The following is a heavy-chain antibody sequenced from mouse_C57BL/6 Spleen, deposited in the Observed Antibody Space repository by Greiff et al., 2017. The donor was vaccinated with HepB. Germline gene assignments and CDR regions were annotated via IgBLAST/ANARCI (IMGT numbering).Heavy chain of an antibody. V-gene: IGHV1-55*01. CDR3: AREEFEVRPHYYAMDY. Sequence: VQLQQSGAELVKPGASVKMSCKASGYTFTSYWITWVKQRPGQGLEWIGDIYPGSGSTNYNEKFKSKATLTVDTSSSTAYMQLSSLTSEDSAVYYCAREEFEVRPHYYAMDYWGQGTSVTVSS. CDR2: IYPGSGST. J-gene: IGHJ4*01. D-gene: IGHD2-14*01. CDR1: GYTFTSYW.